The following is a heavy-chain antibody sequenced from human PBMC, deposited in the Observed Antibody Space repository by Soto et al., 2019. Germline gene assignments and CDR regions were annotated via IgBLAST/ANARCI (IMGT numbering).Heavy chain of an antibody. J-gene: IGHJ3*01. V-gene: IGHV1-18*01. Sequence: QVQLVQSGAEVKKPGASVRVSCKTSGYTFINYVITWVRQAPGQGLEWMGWLSAYNGDTSSSEKLQDRFTMTTDTSTNTVYRDLRSLTSDDTAVYYCARWSAIVGGAEALDVWGQGTMVIVSS. CDR1: GYTFINYV. D-gene: IGHD1-26*01. CDR3: ARWSAIVGGAEALDV. CDR2: LSAYNGDT.